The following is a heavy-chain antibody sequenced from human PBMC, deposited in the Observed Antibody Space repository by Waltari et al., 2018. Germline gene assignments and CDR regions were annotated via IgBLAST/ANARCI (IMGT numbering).Heavy chain of an antibody. CDR1: GFTFSSYA. Sequence: EVQLLESGGGLVQPGGSLRLSCAASGFTFSSYAMSWVRQAPGKGVEWVAVIYVGGSTYYADSVKGRFTIARENSKNTLYLQMNSLRAEDTAVYYCAKGGGYYIYYYMDVWGKGTTVTVSS. J-gene: IGHJ6*03. CDR3: AKGGGYYIYYYMDV. CDR2: IYVGGST. D-gene: IGHD3-16*01. V-gene: IGHV3-23*03.